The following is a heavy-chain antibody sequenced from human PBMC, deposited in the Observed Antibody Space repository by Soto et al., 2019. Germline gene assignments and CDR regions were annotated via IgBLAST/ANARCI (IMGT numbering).Heavy chain of an antibody. CDR3: ARCEGGGYYYYMDV. Sequence: EVHLVESGGGLVRPGGSLRLSCVASGFTFDEYGMGWVRQAPGKGPEWVSGSNWNGGSTGHADSVKGRFTISRDNAKNSLYLQMNSLRAEDTALYRCARCEGGGYYYYMDVWGKGTTVTVSS. CDR2: SNWNGGST. CDR1: GFTFDEYG. J-gene: IGHJ6*03. V-gene: IGHV3-20*01. D-gene: IGHD3-3*01.